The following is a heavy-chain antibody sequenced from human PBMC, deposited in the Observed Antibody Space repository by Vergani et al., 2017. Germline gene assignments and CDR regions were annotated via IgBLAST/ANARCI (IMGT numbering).Heavy chain of an antibody. V-gene: IGHV4-61*02. D-gene: IGHD2-21*01. CDR3: ARASHCINCYSEGPNGPGYYYMDV. J-gene: IGHJ6*03. Sequence: QLQLQESGSGLVKPSQTLFLTCAVSGGSISSGGYSWSWIRQPAGKKLEWIVRMYTSGHTIYNPSLESRVTMSVDTSKNQFSLQLSSVTAADTAVYYCARASHCINCYSEGPNGPGYYYMDVWGKGTTVTVSS. CDR2: MYTSGHT. CDR1: GGSISSGGYS.